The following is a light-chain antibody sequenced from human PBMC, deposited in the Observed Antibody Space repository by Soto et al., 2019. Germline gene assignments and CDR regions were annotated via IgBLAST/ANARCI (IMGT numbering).Light chain of an antibody. J-gene: IGLJ3*02. CDR2: GNS. Sequence: QSVLTQPPSVSGAPGQRVTISCNGSSSNIGAGYDVHWYQQLPGTAPKLLIYGNSNRPSGVPDRFSGSKSGTSASLAITGLQAEDEADYYCQSSDSSLRVVFGGGTKVTVL. CDR1: SSNIGAGYD. CDR3: QSSDSSLRVV. V-gene: IGLV1-40*01.